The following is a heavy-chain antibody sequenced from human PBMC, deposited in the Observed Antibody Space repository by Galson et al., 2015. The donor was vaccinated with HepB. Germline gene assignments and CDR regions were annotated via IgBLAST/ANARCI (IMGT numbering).Heavy chain of an antibody. Sequence: SLRLSCAASGFAFSSYAMSWVRQAPGKGLEWVSAISGTSGSTYYADSVKGRFTISRGNSKNTLYLQMNSLRADDTAVYYCAKCARSWGSSSDDYWGQGTLVTVSS. CDR1: GFAFSSYA. D-gene: IGHD6-13*01. J-gene: IGHJ4*02. CDR3: AKCARSWGSSSDDY. CDR2: ISGTSGST. V-gene: IGHV3-23*01.